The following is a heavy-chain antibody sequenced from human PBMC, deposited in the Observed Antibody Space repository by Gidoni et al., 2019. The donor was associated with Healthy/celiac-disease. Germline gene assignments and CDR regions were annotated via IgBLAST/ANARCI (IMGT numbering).Heavy chain of an antibody. V-gene: IGHV4-30-4*01. Sequence: QVQLQESGPGLVKPSQTLSLTCTVSGGSISSGDYYWSWIRQPPGKGLEWIGYIYYSGSTYYNPSLKSRVTISVDTSKNQFSLKLSSVTAADTAVYYCARADMGLSWYQGSHFGYWGQGTLVTVSS. CDR1: GGSISSGDYY. J-gene: IGHJ4*02. D-gene: IGHD6-13*01. CDR2: IYYSGST. CDR3: ARADMGLSWYQGSHFGY.